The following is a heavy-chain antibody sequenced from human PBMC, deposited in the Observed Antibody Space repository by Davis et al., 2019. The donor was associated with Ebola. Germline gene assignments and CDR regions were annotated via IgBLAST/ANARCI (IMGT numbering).Heavy chain of an antibody. J-gene: IGHJ6*02. Sequence: MPSETLSLTCTVSGDSISSYYWSWIRQPPGKGLEWIGYIYYSGSTNYNPSLKSRVTISVDTSKNQFSLKLSSVTAADTAVYYCARAPSWGYSYGTYYYYGMDVWGQGTTVTVSS. CDR1: GDSISSYY. CDR2: IYYSGST. D-gene: IGHD5-18*01. V-gene: IGHV4-59*01. CDR3: ARAPSWGYSYGTYYYYGMDV.